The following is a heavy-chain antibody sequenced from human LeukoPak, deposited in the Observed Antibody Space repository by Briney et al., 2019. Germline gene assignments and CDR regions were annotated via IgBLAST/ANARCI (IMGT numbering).Heavy chain of an antibody. CDR2: INPNSGGT. Sequence: ASVKVSCKASGYTFTGYYMHWVRQAPGQGLEWMGWINPNSGGTNYAQKFQGRVTMARDTSISTAYMELSRLRSDDTAVYYCARGFWGVVVASPRLAFQHWGQGTLVTVSS. CDR3: ARGFWGVVVASPRLAFQH. V-gene: IGHV1-2*02. J-gene: IGHJ1*01. D-gene: IGHD2-15*01. CDR1: GYTFTGYY.